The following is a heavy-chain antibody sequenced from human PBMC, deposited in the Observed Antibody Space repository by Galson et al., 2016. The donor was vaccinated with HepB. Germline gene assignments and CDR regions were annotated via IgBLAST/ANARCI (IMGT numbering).Heavy chain of an antibody. CDR1: GYSFSNYW. CDR3: ARLKDRNYYASSGYPY. CDR2: IDPNDSDT. D-gene: IGHD3-22*01. J-gene: IGHJ4*02. V-gene: IGHV5-51*01. Sequence: QSGAEVKKPGNSLKISCKGFGYSFSNYWIAWVRQMPGKGLEWMGVIDPNDSDTRYSPSFQGQVTISADKSISTAYLQWSSLKASDTAMYYCARLKDRNYYASSGYPYWGQGSPVTVSS.